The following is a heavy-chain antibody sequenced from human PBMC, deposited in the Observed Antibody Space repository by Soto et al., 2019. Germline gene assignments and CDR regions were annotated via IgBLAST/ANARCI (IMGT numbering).Heavy chain of an antibody. CDR3: ARTVDDYYFDY. J-gene: IGHJ4*02. D-gene: IGHD3-16*01. CDR1: GFSLSTSGVG. CDR2: IYWDDDK. Sequence: QITLKESGPTLVKPTQTLTLTCTFSGFSLSTSGVGVGWIRQPPGKALEWLALIYWDDDKRYSPSLKSRLTITKDTSKNQVVLTMTNMVPVDTATYYCARTVDDYYFDYWGQGTLVTVSS. V-gene: IGHV2-5*02.